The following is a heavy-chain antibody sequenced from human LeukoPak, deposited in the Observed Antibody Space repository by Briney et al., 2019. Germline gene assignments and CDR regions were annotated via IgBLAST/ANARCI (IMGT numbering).Heavy chain of an antibody. Sequence: TSETLSLTCTVSGDSISSYFWNWIRQPPGKGLEWFGYIYDSESTNYNPSLKSRVTISVDTSKDQFSLKLSSVTAADTAVYYCARGLSGSYQIDYWGQGTLVTVSS. V-gene: IGHV4-59*01. D-gene: IGHD1-26*01. CDR3: ARGLSGSYQIDY. J-gene: IGHJ4*02. CDR2: IYDSEST. CDR1: GDSISSYF.